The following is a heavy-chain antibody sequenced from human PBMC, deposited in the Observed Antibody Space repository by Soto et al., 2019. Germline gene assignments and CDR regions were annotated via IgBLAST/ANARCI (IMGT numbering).Heavy chain of an antibody. D-gene: IGHD2-2*01. Sequence: PGGSLRLSCVASGFTFSSYAMHWVRQAPGKGLEWVAVISYDGNNKYYADSVKGRFPISRDNSKNTLYLQMNSLRAEDTAVYYCARGPSSLTRFDYWGQGTLVTVSS. CDR1: GFTFSSYA. V-gene: IGHV3-30-3*01. J-gene: IGHJ4*02. CDR2: ISYDGNNK. CDR3: ARGPSSLTRFDY.